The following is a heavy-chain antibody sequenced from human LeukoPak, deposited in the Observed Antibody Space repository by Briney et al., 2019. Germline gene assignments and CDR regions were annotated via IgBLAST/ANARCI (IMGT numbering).Heavy chain of an antibody. V-gene: IGHV3-66*01. Sequence: GGSLRLSCAASGFTVSSNYMSWVRQAPGKGLEWGSVIYSGGSTYYADSVKGRFTISRDNSKNTLCLQMNSLRAEDTAVYYCARDRGGYYDSSGYLDYWGQGTLVTVSS. CDR1: GFTVSSNY. D-gene: IGHD3-22*01. J-gene: IGHJ4*02. CDR3: ARDRGGYYDSSGYLDY. CDR2: IYSGGST.